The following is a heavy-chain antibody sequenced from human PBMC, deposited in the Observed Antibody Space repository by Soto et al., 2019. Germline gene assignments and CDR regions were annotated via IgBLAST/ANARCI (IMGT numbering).Heavy chain of an antibody. CDR2: IYYSGST. V-gene: IGHV4-31*03. CDR1: GGSISSGGYY. CDR3: ARGGPDYDYIWGSPYYFDY. J-gene: IGHJ4*02. D-gene: IGHD3-16*01. Sequence: SETLSLTCTVSGGSISSGGYYWSWIRQHPGKGLEWIGYIYYSGSTYYNPSLKSRVTISVDTSKNQFSLKLSSVTAADTAVYYCARGGPDYDYIWGSPYYFDYWGQGTLVTVSS.